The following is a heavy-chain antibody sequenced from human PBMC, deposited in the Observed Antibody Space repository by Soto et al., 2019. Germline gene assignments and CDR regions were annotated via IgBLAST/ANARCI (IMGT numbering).Heavy chain of an antibody. V-gene: IGHV4-61*01. Sequence: SETLSLTCTVSGGSVSSGSYYWSWIRQPPGKGLEWIGYIYYSGSTNYNPSLKSRVTISVDTSKNQFSLKLSSVTAADTAVYYCARDSYGDYPLVSYYYYYGMDVWGQGTTVTVSS. D-gene: IGHD4-17*01. CDR2: IYYSGST. CDR3: ARDSYGDYPLVSYYYYYGMDV. CDR1: GGSVSSGSYY. J-gene: IGHJ6*02.